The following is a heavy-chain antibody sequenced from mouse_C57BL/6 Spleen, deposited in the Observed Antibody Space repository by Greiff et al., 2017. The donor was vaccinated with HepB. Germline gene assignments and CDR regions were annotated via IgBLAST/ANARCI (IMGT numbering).Heavy chain of an antibody. V-gene: IGHV5-9-1*02. CDR2: ISSGGDYI. D-gene: IGHD1-1*01. CDR3: TREGYYSISRGYFDV. J-gene: IGHJ1*03. Sequence: EVKLVESGEGLVKPGGSLKLSCAASGFTFSSYAMSWVRQTPEKRLEWVAYISSGGDYIYYADTVKGRFTISRDNARNTLYRQMSGLKSEDTAMYYCTREGYYSISRGYFDVWGTGTTVTVSS. CDR1: GFTFSSYA.